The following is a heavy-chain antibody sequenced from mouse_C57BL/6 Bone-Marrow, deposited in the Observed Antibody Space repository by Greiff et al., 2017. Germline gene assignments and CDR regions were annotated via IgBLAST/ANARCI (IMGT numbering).Heavy chain of an antibody. V-gene: IGHV1-55*01. J-gene: IGHJ4*01. D-gene: IGHD1-1*01. CDR2: IYPGSGST. Sequence: VQLQQPGAELVKPGASVKMSCKASGYTFTSYWITWVKQRPGQGLEWIGDIYPGSGSTNYNEKFKSKATLTVDTSSSTAYMQLSSLTSEDSAVYYCARSPYYYGSCYYAMDYWGQGTSVTVSS. CDR1: GYTFTSYW. CDR3: ARSPYYYGSCYYAMDY.